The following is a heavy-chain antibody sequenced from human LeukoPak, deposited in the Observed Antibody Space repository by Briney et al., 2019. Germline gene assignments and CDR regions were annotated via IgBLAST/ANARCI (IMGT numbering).Heavy chain of an antibody. CDR2: IYHSGST. CDR3: ARLPTRSDYYYYYMDV. J-gene: IGHJ6*03. Sequence: SQTLSLTCAVSGGSISSGGYSWSWIRQPPGKGLEWIGYIYHSGSTYYNPSLKSRVTISVDRSKNQFSLKLSSVTAADTAVYYCARLPTRSDYYYYYMDVWGKGTTVTVSS. V-gene: IGHV4-30-2*01. CDR1: GGSISSGGYS.